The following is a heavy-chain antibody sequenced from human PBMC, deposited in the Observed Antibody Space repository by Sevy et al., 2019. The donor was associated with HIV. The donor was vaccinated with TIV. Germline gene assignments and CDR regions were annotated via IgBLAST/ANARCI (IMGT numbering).Heavy chain of an antibody. CDR3: ARVTSGYYYYGMDV. CDR2: ISNSGFLI. D-gene: IGHD6-25*01. V-gene: IGHV3-11*01. CDR1: GFTFSDYY. Sequence: GGCLRLSCAASGFTFSDYYMSWIRQAPGKGLEWVSYISNSGFLIYYADSVKGRFTISRDNAKTSLYLQMNSLRGEYTAVYYCARVTSGYYYYGMDVWGQGTTVTVSS. J-gene: IGHJ6*02.